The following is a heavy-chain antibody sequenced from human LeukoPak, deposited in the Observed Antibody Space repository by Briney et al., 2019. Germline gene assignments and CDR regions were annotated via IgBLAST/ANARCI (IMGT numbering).Heavy chain of an antibody. CDR1: GFTFCDYA. CDR2: IRSKAYGGTT. D-gene: IGHD3-16*01. V-gene: IGHV3-49*04. Sequence: GRSLTLSCTASGFTFCDYAMSWVRQAPGKGLEWVGFIRSKAYGGTTEYAASVKGRFTISRDDSKSIAYLQMNSLKTEDTAVYYCTSPAYDYVWGSSDYWGQGTLVTVSS. J-gene: IGHJ4*02. CDR3: TSPAYDYVWGSSDY.